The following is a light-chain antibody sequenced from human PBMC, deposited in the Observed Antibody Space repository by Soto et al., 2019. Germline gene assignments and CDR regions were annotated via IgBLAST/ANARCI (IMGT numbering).Light chain of an antibody. V-gene: IGKV3-11*01. CDR2: DAS. Sequence: EIVLTQSPATLFLSPGERATLSCRASQSVRSNLAWYQQKPGQAPRLLIYDASNRATGIPGRFSGSGSGTDFTLTITNLEPEDFAVYYCQQRSNWPWTFGQGAKVEIK. CDR1: QSVRSN. J-gene: IGKJ1*01. CDR3: QQRSNWPWT.